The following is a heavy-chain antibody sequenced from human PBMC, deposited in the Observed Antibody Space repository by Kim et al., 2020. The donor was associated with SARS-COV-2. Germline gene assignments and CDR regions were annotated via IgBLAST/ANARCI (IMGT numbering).Heavy chain of an antibody. CDR1: GFTFTSSA. V-gene: IGHV1-58*01. Sequence: SVKVSCKASGFTFTSSAVQWVRQARGQRLEWIGWIVVGSGNTNYAQKFQERVTITRDMSTSTAYMELSSLRSEDTAVYYCAANWGFGYYYYYGMDVWGQGTTVTVSS. CDR3: AANWGFGYYYYYGMDV. J-gene: IGHJ6*02. CDR2: IVVGSGNT. D-gene: IGHD7-27*01.